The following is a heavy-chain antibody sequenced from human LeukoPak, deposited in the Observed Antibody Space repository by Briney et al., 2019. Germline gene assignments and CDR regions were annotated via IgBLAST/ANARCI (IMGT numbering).Heavy chain of an antibody. CDR1: GGSISSSSDY. Sequence: SETLSLTCTVSGGSISSSSDYWGWIRHPPGKGLEWIGSIYYSGSTYYNPSLKSRVTISVDTSKNKFSLKLSSVTAADTAVYYCARDLSYYRYGSGSYFDYWGQGSLVTVSS. D-gene: IGHD3-10*01. CDR3: ARDLSYYRYGSGSYFDY. CDR2: IYYSGST. V-gene: IGHV4-39*07. J-gene: IGHJ4*02.